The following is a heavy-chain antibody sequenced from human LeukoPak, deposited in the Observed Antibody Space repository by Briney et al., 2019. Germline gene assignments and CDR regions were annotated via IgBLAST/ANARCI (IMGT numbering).Heavy chain of an antibody. CDR1: GYSFNTYW. D-gene: IGHD3-10*01. V-gene: IGHV5-51*01. CDR3: ARRFMVRGVDYFDY. Sequence: GESLKISCKGSGYSFNTYWIGWVRQMPGKGLEWMGIIYPGDSDTRYSPSFQGQVTISADKSISTAYLQWSSLKASDTAMYYCARRFMVRGVDYFDYWGQGTLVTVSS. J-gene: IGHJ4*02. CDR2: IYPGDSDT.